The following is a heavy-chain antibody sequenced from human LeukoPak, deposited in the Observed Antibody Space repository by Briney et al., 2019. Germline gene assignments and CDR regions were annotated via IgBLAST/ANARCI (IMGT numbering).Heavy chain of an antibody. CDR3: AKSLGGTSCYMCAFDI. CDR2: ISGSGGST. CDR1: GFTFSSYA. V-gene: IGHV3-23*01. J-gene: IGHJ3*02. Sequence: GGSLRLSCAASGFTFSSYAMSWVRQAPGKGLEWVSAISGSGGSTYYADSVKGRFTISRDNSKNTLYLQMNSLRAEDTAVYYCAKSLGGTSCYMCAFDIWGQGTMVTVSS. D-gene: IGHD2-2*02.